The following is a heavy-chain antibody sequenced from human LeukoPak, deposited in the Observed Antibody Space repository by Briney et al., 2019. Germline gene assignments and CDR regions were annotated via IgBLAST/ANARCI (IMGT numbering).Heavy chain of an antibody. D-gene: IGHD2-8*02. Sequence: ASVKVSCKASGFTFTTSAVQWVRQARGQRLEWIGRIVVGSGNTDHAQKFQGRLTITRDISTSTAYMELSSLTSDYTAVYYRAAVPNANAWYWDDAFDIWGQGTMVTVSS. CDR3: AAVPNANAWYWDDAFDI. CDR2: IVVGSGNT. V-gene: IGHV1-58*01. J-gene: IGHJ3*02. CDR1: GFTFTTSA.